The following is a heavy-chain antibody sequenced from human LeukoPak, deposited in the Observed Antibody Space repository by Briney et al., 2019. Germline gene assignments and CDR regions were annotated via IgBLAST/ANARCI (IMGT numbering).Heavy chain of an antibody. J-gene: IGHJ4*01. Sequence: ASVKVSCKASGYTFTSFARHWVRQAPGQRLEWMGWINTGNGNTRYSQKFQGRVTITRDTSASTAYIELSSLRSEDTAVYYCARDLGSGSLHYWGQEPWSPSPQ. V-gene: IGHV1-3*04. CDR1: GYTFTSFA. D-gene: IGHD1-26*01. CDR2: INTGNGNT. CDR3: ARDLGSGSLHY.